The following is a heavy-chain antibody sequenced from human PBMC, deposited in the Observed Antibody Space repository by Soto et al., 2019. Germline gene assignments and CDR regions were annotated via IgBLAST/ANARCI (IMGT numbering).Heavy chain of an antibody. CDR2: ISSSSSTI. V-gene: IGHV3-48*02. CDR1: GFTFSSYS. J-gene: IGHJ2*01. CDR3: AREWQWLDNWYFDL. D-gene: IGHD6-19*01. Sequence: PGGSLRLSCAASGFTFSSYSMNWVRQAPGKGLEWVSYISSSSSTIYYADSVKGRFTISRDNAKNSLYLQMNSLRDEDTAVYYCAREWQWLDNWYFDLWGRGTLVTVSS.